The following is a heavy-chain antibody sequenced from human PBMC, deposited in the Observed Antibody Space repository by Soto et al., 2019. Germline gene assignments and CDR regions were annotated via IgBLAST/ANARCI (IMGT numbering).Heavy chain of an antibody. V-gene: IGHV5-51*01. D-gene: IGHD2-2*02. Sequence: GDALKISCKGSGYSFTSYWIGWVRQMPGKGLEWMGIIYPGDSDTRYSPSFQGQVTISADKSISTAYLQWSSLKASDTAMYYCARVGYCSSTSCYTTASYYYYYGMDVWCQGTTVTVSS. J-gene: IGHJ6*02. CDR2: IYPGDSDT. CDR1: GYSFTSYW. CDR3: ARVGYCSSTSCYTTASYYYYYGMDV.